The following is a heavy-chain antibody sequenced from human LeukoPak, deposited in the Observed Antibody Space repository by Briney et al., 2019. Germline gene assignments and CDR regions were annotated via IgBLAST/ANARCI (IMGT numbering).Heavy chain of an antibody. J-gene: IGHJ6*02. CDR3: ARSGGVNYYDSSGYPSYYYGMDV. D-gene: IGHD3-22*01. CDR2: IYPGDSDT. CDR1: GYSFTSYW. V-gene: IGHV5-51*01. Sequence: GESLKISCKGSGYSFTSYWIGWVRQMPGKGLEWMGIIYPGDSDTRYSPSFQGQVTISADKSISTAYLQWSGLKASDTAMYYCARSGGVNYYDSSGYPSYYYGMDVWGQGTTVTVSS.